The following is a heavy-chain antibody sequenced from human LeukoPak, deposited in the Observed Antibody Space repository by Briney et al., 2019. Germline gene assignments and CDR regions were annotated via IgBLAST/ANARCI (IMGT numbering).Heavy chain of an antibody. CDR3: VGSLWGYQFDY. CDR2: IGYDGSNK. V-gene: IGHV3-30*02. Sequence: GGSLRLSCAASGFTFSNYGMHWVRQAPGKGLEWVAVIGYDGSNKYYADSVKGRFTISRDNSKNTVDLQMNSLRTEDTAVYYCVGSLWGYQFDYWGQGALVTVSS. J-gene: IGHJ4*02. CDR1: GFTFSNYG. D-gene: IGHD3-16*01.